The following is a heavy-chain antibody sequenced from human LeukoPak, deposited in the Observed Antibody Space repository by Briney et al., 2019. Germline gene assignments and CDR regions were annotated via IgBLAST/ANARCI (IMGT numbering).Heavy chain of an antibody. CDR2: ISGSGSST. CDR1: GFTFSNYA. Sequence: PGGSLRLSCTASGFTFSNYAMSWVRQAPGKGLEWVSAISGSGSSTYYADSVKGRFTISRDNSKNTLYLQMNSLRAEDTAVYYCAKDSNAITMIVVVILDAFDIWGQGTMVTVSS. J-gene: IGHJ3*02. D-gene: IGHD3-22*01. CDR3: AKDSNAITMIVVVILDAFDI. V-gene: IGHV3-23*01.